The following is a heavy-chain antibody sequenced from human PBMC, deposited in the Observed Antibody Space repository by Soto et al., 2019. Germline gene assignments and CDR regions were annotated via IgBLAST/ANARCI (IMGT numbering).Heavy chain of an antibody. D-gene: IGHD6-13*01. CDR1: GGXMRNYF. V-gene: IGHV4-59*01. CDR3: AAGEASSRNLAPYYLDF. Sequence: PXEXLSLTCTLSGGXMRNYFGSWIRQPPGKGLELIGYIHYSGTTSFFPSYNPSIRSRVTISEDTSKNQFYLKLLSVTTADTAVYFCAAGEASSRNLAPYYLDFWGQGTLVTVSS. CDR2: IHYSGTT. J-gene: IGHJ4*02.